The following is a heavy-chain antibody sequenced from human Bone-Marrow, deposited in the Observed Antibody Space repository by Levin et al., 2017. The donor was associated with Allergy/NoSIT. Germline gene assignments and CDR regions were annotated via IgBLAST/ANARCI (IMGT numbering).Heavy chain of an antibody. J-gene: IGHJ4*02. CDR3: ARGFGAAALSFDY. Sequence: SCAASGFTFSSYAMHWVRQAPGKGLEWVAVISYDGSNKYYADSVKGRFTISRDNSKNTLYLQMNSLRAEDTAVYYCARGFGAAALSFDYWGQGTLVTVSS. D-gene: IGHD6-13*01. CDR2: ISYDGSNK. CDR1: GFTFSSYA. V-gene: IGHV3-30*04.